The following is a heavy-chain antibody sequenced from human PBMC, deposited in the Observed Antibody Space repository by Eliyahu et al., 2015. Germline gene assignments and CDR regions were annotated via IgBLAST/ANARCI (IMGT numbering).Heavy chain of an antibody. CDR3: VKDGGIQVYHFDY. Sequence: EVQLVESGGGLVQPGGSLRLSCSASGFSVSGHAMYFGPQGPGKGLEFVSAISNLGGTLYYADSVKGRFTISRDISKNTLYLQMSSLRTEDTARYYCVKDGGIQVYHFDYWGQGTLVAVSS. V-gene: IGHV3-64D*08. D-gene: IGHD3-16*01. CDR1: GFSVSGHA. CDR2: ISNLGGTL. J-gene: IGHJ4*02.